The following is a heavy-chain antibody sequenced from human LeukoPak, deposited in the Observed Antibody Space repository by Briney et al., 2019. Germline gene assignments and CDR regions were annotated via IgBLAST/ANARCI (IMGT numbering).Heavy chain of an antibody. CDR3: AEASWVSNADAVL. V-gene: IGHV3-23*01. J-gene: IGHJ4*02. CDR2: LRCDGET. CDR1: GFTFSSYA. Sequence: GRSLRLSCAASGFTFSSYAMSWVRQAPARGLEWVSSLRCDGETYYADSVKGRFTLSRDESRNTVYLHLNNLRVGDTAVYFCAEASWVSNADAVLWGQGTVVTVS. D-gene: IGHD6-13*01.